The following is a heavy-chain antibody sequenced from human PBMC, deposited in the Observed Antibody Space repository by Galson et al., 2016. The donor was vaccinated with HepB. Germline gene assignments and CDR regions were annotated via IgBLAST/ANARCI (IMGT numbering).Heavy chain of an antibody. CDR1: GYLLTTYG. Sequence: SVKVSCKASGYLLTTYGIAWVRQAPGQGLQWMGWINLNNGNTNYAQNVQGRVTLTTDMSTMTVYMELRSLRPDDTAVYYCARNPYDTRSGWGYHFDFWGQGTLVAVSS. CDR2: INLNNGNT. CDR3: ARNPYDTRSGWGYHFDF. V-gene: IGHV1-18*01. J-gene: IGHJ4*02. D-gene: IGHD3-22*01.